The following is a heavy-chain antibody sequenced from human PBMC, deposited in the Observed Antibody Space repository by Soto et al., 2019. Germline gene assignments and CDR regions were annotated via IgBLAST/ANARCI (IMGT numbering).Heavy chain of an antibody. Sequence: QVQLQESRPGLVKPSWTLSLTCAVSGGSISSSNWWSWVRQPPGKGLEWIGGIYHSGSTNYNPSLRSRVTISVDKSKNQFSLKLSSVTAADTDVYYCARNSWVRGSGSHIFDYWGQGTLVTVSS. D-gene: IGHD3-10*01. CDR2: IYHSGST. CDR1: GGSISSSNW. V-gene: IGHV4-4*02. J-gene: IGHJ4*02. CDR3: ARNSWVRGSGSHIFDY.